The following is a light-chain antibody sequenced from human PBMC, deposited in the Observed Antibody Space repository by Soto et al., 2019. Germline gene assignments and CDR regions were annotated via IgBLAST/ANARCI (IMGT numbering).Light chain of an antibody. CDR1: HSFSSSY. J-gene: IGKJ1*01. CDR3: QQYNNWPQWT. V-gene: IGKV3-15*01. CDR2: GAS. Sequence: EIVLTQSPATLSLSPGERATLSCRASHSFSSSYLAWYQQKPGQAPRLLIYGASTRATGIPARFSGSGSGTEFTLTISSLQSEDFAVYYCQQYNNWPQWTFGQGTKVDIK.